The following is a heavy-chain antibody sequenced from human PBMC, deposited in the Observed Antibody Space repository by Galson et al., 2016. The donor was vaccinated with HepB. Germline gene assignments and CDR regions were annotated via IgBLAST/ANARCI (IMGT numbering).Heavy chain of an antibody. V-gene: IGHV3-74*01. CDR3: ARDRDARPYDY. D-gene: IGHD5-24*01. CDR1: GFTFSTYW. Sequence: SLRLSCAASGFTFSTYWMHWVRQAPGKGLEWVSRIGTDGRSNYADSVKGRFTISRDNSKNTLYLQMNSLRAKDTAIYYCARDRDARPYDYWGQGTLVIVSS. CDR2: IGTDGRS. J-gene: IGHJ4*02.